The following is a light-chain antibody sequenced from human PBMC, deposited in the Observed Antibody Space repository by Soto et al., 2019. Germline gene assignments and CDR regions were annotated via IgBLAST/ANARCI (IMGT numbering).Light chain of an antibody. CDR2: VNSDGSH. CDR1: SGHRNYA. CDR3: QTWGTGIP. Sequence: QSVLTQSPSASASLGASVKLTCTLDSGHRNYAIAWHQQQPGKGPRYLMKVNSDGSHNQGDGIPGRFSGSSSGAERYLIIASLQSEDESDYSCQTWGTGIPFGGGTKLTVL. J-gene: IGLJ3*02. V-gene: IGLV4-69*02.